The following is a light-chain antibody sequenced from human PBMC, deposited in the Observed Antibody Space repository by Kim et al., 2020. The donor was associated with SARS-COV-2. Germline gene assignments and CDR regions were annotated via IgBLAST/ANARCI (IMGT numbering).Light chain of an antibody. Sequence: GRTVRIKCQGDSLRSYYASWYQQKPGQAPVLVIYGKNNRPSGIPDRFSGSSSGNTASLTITGAQAEDEADYYCNSRDSSGNHLNVVFGGGTQLTVL. CDR1: SLRSYY. CDR3: NSRDSSGNHLNVV. J-gene: IGLJ2*01. CDR2: GKN. V-gene: IGLV3-19*01.